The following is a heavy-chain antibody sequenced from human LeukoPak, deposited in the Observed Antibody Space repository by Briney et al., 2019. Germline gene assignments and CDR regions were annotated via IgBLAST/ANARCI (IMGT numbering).Heavy chain of an antibody. CDR3: ARDRNWEYSGYEFYSDH. V-gene: IGHV3-30*03. CDR2: ISYDGSKK. CDR1: GFTFSNYG. Sequence: PGGSLRLSCAASGFTFSNYGMHWVRQAPGKGLEWVAVISYDGSKKFYADPLKGRFTISRDNFKSTLYLQMNSLSVEETAVYYCARDRNWEYSGYEFYSDHWGQGTLVTVSS. D-gene: IGHD5-12*01. J-gene: IGHJ4*02.